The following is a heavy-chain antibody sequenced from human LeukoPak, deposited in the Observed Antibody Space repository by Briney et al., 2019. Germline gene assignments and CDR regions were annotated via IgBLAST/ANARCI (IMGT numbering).Heavy chain of an antibody. J-gene: IGHJ3*02. CDR2: ICSGDST. V-gene: IGHV3-53*01. Sequence: PGGSLRLSCAAPGLTVSSNYMSWVRQAPGKGLEWVSLICSGDSTFYADSVEGRFTISRDNSKNTLYLQMNSLRAEDTAFYYCARGLKLVLGAFGIWGQGTMVTVSS. CDR1: GLTVSSNY. D-gene: IGHD6-13*01. CDR3: ARGLKLVLGAFGI.